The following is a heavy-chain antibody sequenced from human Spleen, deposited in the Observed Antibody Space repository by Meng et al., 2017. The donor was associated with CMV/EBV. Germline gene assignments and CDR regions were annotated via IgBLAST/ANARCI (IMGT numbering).Heavy chain of an antibody. CDR2: IYSSDNT. Sequence: GESLKISCAASGFSVSTNHMYWVRQAPGKGLEWVSVIYSSDNTYYADSVKGRFTISRDDSKNTLYLQMNSLRADDTALYYCAKDLRGYSHDYWGQGTLVTVSS. CDR1: GFSVSTNH. V-gene: IGHV3-53*01. CDR3: AKDLRGYSHDY. D-gene: IGHD5-18*01. J-gene: IGHJ4*02.